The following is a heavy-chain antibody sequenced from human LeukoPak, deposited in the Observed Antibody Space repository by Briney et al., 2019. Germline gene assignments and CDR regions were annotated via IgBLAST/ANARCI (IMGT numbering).Heavy chain of an antibody. Sequence: PSETLSLTCAVYGGSFSGYYWSWIRQPPGKGLEWIGEINHSGSTNYNPSLKSRVTISVDTSKNQFSLKPSSVTAADTAVYYCARGQRLGYCSSTSCYRLYWFDPWGQGTLVTVSS. CDR3: ARGQRLGYCSSTSCYRLYWFDP. D-gene: IGHD2-2*01. V-gene: IGHV4-34*01. J-gene: IGHJ5*02. CDR2: INHSGST. CDR1: GGSFSGYY.